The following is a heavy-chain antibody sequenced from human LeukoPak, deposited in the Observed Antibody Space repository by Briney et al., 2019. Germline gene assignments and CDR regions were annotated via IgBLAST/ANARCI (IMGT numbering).Heavy chain of an antibody. J-gene: IGHJ4*02. V-gene: IGHV3-13*01. CDR3: ARVSTEGPLDY. CDR1: GFTFSSYD. D-gene: IGHD3-16*02. CDR2: IGTAGDT. Sequence: GGSLRLSCAASGFTFSSYDMHWVRQATGKGLEWVSTIGTAGDTYYPGSVKGRFTISRENAKNSLYLQMNSLRAGDTAVYYCARVSTEGPLDYWGQGTLVTVSS.